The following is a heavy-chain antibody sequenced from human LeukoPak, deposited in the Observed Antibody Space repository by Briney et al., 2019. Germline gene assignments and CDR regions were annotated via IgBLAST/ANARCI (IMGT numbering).Heavy chain of an antibody. J-gene: IGHJ6*02. V-gene: IGHV1-2*02. CDR3: ARDLVGATTTYYYYGMDV. CDR2: INPNSGGT. Sequence: ASVKVSCKASGYTFTGYYMHWVRQAPGQGLEWMGWINPNSGGTNYAQKFQGRVTMTRDTSISTAYMELSRLRSDDTAVYYCARDLVGATTTYYYYGMDVWGQGTTVTVSS. D-gene: IGHD1-26*01. CDR1: GYTFTGYY.